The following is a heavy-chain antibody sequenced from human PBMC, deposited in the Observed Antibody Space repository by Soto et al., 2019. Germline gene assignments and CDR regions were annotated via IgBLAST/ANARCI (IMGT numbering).Heavy chain of an antibody. V-gene: IGHV3-23*01. CDR3: AKDRISVAGGAADY. Sequence: EVQLLESGGVLVQPGGSLRLSCAASGFTFSSYAMSWVRQAPGKGLEWVSAISGSGGSTYYADSVKGRFTISRDNSKNTLYLQLNSLRADDTAVDYCAKDRISVAGGAADYWGQGTVVTVSS. D-gene: IGHD6-19*01. J-gene: IGHJ4*02. CDR2: ISGSGGST. CDR1: GFTFSSYA.